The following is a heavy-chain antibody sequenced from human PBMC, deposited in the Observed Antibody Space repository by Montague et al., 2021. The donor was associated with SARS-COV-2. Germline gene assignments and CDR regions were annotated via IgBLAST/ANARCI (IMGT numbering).Heavy chain of an antibody. CDR1: GGSISSGGYY. Sequence: TLSLTCTVSGGSISSGGYYWSWIRQHPGKGLEWIGCIYYSGSTYYNPSLKSRVTISVDTSKNQFSLKLSSVTAADTAVYYCARAFVVVIAIDAFDIWGQGTMVTVSS. CDR3: ARAFVVVIAIDAFDI. J-gene: IGHJ3*02. CDR2: IYYSGST. V-gene: IGHV4-31*03. D-gene: IGHD2-21*01.